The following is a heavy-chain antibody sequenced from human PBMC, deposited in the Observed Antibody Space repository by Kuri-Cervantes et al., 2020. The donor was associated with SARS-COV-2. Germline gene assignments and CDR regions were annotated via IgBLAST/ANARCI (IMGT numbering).Heavy chain of an antibody. CDR3: ARDWGVWAIDY. CDR1: GFTFSSYE. CDR2: ISSSGSTI. Sequence: LSLTCAASGFTFSSYEMNWVRQAPGKGLEWVSYISSSGSTIYYADSVKGRFTISRDNAKNSLYLQMNSLRAEDTAVYYCARDWGVWAIDYWGQGTLVTVSS. J-gene: IGHJ4*02. D-gene: IGHD3-16*01. V-gene: IGHV3-48*03.